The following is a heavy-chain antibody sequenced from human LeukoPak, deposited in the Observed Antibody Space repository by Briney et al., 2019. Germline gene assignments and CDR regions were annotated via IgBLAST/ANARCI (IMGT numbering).Heavy chain of an antibody. V-gene: IGHV3-15*07. CDR3: ARDFYDTT. D-gene: IGHD3-22*01. CDR1: GFTFSNAW. Sequence: GGSLRLSCATSGFTFSNAWMNWVRQAPGKGLEWVGRIRSNSDGGTIDYAAPVKGRFALSRDDSKNTLYLQMNSLQTEDTAVYYCARDFYDTTWGQGTLVTVSS. J-gene: IGHJ5*02. CDR2: IRSNSDGGTI.